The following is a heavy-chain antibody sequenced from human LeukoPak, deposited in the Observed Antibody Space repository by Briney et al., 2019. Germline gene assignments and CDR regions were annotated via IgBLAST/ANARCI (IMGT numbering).Heavy chain of an antibody. Sequence: ASVKVSCKASGYTFTSYGISWVRQAPGQGLEWMGWISAYNGNTNYAQKLQGRVTMTTDTSTSTAYMELRSLRSDDTAVYYCVRDYDYVWGSYRYRNWFDPWGQGTLVTVSS. CDR2: ISAYNGNT. J-gene: IGHJ5*02. D-gene: IGHD3-16*02. CDR1: GYTFTSYG. V-gene: IGHV1-18*01. CDR3: VRDYDYVWGSYRYRNWFDP.